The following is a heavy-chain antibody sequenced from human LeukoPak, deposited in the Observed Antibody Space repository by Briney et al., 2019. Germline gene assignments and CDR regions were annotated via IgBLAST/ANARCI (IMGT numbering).Heavy chain of an antibody. Sequence: GASVTVSCKASGYTFTSYDINWVRQAPGQGLEWMGWMNPNSGNTGYAQKFQGRVTMTRNTSISTAYMELSSLRSEDTAVYYSARGSSYGEFDYWSQGTLVTVSS. D-gene: IGHD3-10*01. J-gene: IGHJ4*02. CDR2: MNPNSGNT. CDR3: ARGSSYGEFDY. CDR1: GYTFTSYD. V-gene: IGHV1-8*01.